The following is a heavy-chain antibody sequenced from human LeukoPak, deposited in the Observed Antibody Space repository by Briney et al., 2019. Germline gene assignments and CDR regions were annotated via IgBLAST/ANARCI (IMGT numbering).Heavy chain of an antibody. CDR1: GYSISSGYY. CDR3: ARQDGYNSFDY. D-gene: IGHD5-24*01. CDR2: IYTSGST. Sequence: SETLSLTCTVSGYSISSGYYWGWIRQPPGKGLEWIGRIYTSGSTNYNPSLKSRVTISVDTSKNQFSLKLSSVTAADTAVYYCARQDGYNSFDYWGQGTLVTVSS. J-gene: IGHJ4*02. V-gene: IGHV4-38-2*02.